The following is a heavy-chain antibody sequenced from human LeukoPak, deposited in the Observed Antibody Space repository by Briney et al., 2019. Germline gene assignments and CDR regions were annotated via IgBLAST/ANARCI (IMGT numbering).Heavy chain of an antibody. Sequence: GGSLRLSCAASGFTFSGSGMHWVRQPPGKGLEWVAFIRSDGSNKYYADSVKGRFTISRDNSKNTMYPQMNSLRAEDTAVYYCAKDSRHLPFDYWGQGTLVTVSS. D-gene: IGHD6-25*01. CDR1: GFTFSGSG. J-gene: IGHJ4*02. V-gene: IGHV3-30*02. CDR3: AKDSRHLPFDY. CDR2: IRSDGSNK.